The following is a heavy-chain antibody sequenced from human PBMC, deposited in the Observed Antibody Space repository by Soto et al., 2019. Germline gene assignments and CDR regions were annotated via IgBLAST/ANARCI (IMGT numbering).Heavy chain of an antibody. CDR2: IIPFIGTA. Sequence: ASVKVSCKASGYTFTSYGISWVRQAPGQGLEWLGGIIPFIGTANYAQKFQGRVTITADESTSTAYMELSSLRSEDTAVYYCARAYDSSGYYYMESPYYFDYWGQGTLVTVSS. D-gene: IGHD3-22*01. V-gene: IGHV1-69*13. J-gene: IGHJ4*02. CDR1: GYTFTSYG. CDR3: ARAYDSSGYYYMESPYYFDY.